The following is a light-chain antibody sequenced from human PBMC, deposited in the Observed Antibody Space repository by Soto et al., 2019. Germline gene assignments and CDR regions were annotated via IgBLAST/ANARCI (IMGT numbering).Light chain of an antibody. CDR3: QQYGRSPAT. CDR2: GAS. CDR1: QSVTSGY. V-gene: IGKV3-20*01. J-gene: IGKJ2*01. Sequence: EIVLTQSPGTLSLSPGERATLSCRASQSVTSGYLAWYQQKPGQAPRLLIHGASSRATGIPDRFIGSGSGTDFTLTISRLEPEDFAVYHCQQYGRSPATFGQGTKLEIK.